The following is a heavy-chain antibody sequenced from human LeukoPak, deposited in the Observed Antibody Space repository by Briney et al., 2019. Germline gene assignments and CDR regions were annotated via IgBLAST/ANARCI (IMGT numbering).Heavy chain of an antibody. CDR2: INHSGST. Sequence: SETLSLTCAVYGGSFSGYYWSWIRQPPGKGLEWIGEINHSGSTNYNPSLKSQVTILVDTSKNQFSLKLSSVTAADTAVYYCARFQNEYYYDSSGYYPRTDFDYWGQGTLVTVSS. CDR1: GGSFSGYY. CDR3: ARFQNEYYYDSSGYYPRTDFDY. V-gene: IGHV4-34*01. D-gene: IGHD3-22*01. J-gene: IGHJ4*02.